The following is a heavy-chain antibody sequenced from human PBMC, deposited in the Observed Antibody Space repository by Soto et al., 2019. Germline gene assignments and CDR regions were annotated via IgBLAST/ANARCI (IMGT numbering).Heavy chain of an antibody. J-gene: IGHJ6*02. Sequence: SETLSLTCSVSGGFILSYYWSWIRQPPGKGLEWIGYIFYTGSTNYNPSLKSRVTISVHTSKNQFSLRLSSVTAADTAVYYCARGGGNYPDRLAYGMDVWGQGTTVTVSS. CDR2: IFYTGST. D-gene: IGHD1-26*01. CDR1: GGFILSYY. V-gene: IGHV4-59*01. CDR3: ARGGGNYPDRLAYGMDV.